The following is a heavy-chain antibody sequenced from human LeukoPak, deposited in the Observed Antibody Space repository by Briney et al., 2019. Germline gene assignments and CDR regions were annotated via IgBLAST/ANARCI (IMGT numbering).Heavy chain of an antibody. CDR2: INPDSGGT. D-gene: IGHD3-22*01. J-gene: IGHJ4*02. V-gene: IGHV1-2*02. Sequence: ASVKVSCKASGYTFTGYYMHWVRQAPGQGLEWMGWINPDSGGTNYAQKFQGRVTMTRDTSISTAYMELSRLRSDDTAVYYCARNFCFDSSGYYHYWGQGTLVAVSS. CDR3: ARNFCFDSSGYYHY. CDR1: GYTFTGYY.